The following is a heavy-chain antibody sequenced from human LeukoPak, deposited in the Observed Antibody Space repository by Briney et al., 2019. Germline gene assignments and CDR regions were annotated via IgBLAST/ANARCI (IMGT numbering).Heavy chain of an antibody. CDR2: IYYSGST. CDR1: GGSVSSGSYY. V-gene: IGHV4-61*01. Sequence: SETLSLTCTVSGGSVSSGSYYWSWIRQPPGKGLEWIGYIYYSGSTNYNPSLKSRVTISVDTSRNQFSLKLSSVTAVDTAVYYCARSVPYYDSSGYLDYWGQGTLVTVSS. CDR3: ARSVPYYDSSGYLDY. D-gene: IGHD3-22*01. J-gene: IGHJ4*02.